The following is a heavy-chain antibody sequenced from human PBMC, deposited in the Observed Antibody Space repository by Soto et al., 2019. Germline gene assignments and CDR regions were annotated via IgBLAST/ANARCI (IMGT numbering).Heavy chain of an antibody. CDR2: IWYDGSNK. Sequence: QVQLVESGGGVAQPGRSLRLSCAASGFTFSSYGMHWVRHARGKGLEWVAVIWYDGSNKYYADSVKGRFTISRDNSKNTLYLQMNSLRAEDTAVYYCAREGAGTWNYYYYYGMDVWGQGTTVTVSS. D-gene: IGHD6-19*01. V-gene: IGHV3-33*01. CDR3: AREGAGTWNYYYYYGMDV. CDR1: GFTFSSYG. J-gene: IGHJ6*02.